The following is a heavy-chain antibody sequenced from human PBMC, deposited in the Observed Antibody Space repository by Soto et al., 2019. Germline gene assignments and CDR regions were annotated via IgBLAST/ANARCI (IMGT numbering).Heavy chain of an antibody. CDR2: VKSKTDSGTT. Sequence: GGPLRPSGPAFVVTLSNACFNCVHPVPGKGLERVGRVKSKTDSGTTYVAAPVKGRFAISRDDSKNMVYMEMNSLRTEDTGIYYCTTDYYVTSISVRFDYWGHGALVTVSS. V-gene: IGHV3-15*07. CDR1: VVTLSNAC. J-gene: IGHJ4*01. CDR3: TTDYYVTSISVRFDY. D-gene: IGHD3-10*02.